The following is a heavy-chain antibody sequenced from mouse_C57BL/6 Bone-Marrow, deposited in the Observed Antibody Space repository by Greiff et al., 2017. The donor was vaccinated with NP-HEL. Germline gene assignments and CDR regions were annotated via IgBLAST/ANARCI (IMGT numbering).Heavy chain of an antibody. CDR1: GFTFSDYG. CDR2: ISSGSSTI. J-gene: IGHJ3*01. CDR3: ARRSYYGFAY. D-gene: IGHD1-1*01. V-gene: IGHV5-17*01. Sequence: DVMLVESGGGLVKPGGSLKLSCAASGFTFSDYGMHWVRQAPEKGLEWVAYISSGSSTIYYADTVKGRFTISRDNAKNTLFLQMTSLRSEDTAMYYCARRSYYGFAYWGQGTLVTVSA.